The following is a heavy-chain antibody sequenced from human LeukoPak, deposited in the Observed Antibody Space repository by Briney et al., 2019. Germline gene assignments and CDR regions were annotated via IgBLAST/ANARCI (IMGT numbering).Heavy chain of an antibody. J-gene: IGHJ4*02. CDR1: GGSISSSGCY. CDR3: ARHGWDSTSSPFDY. CDR2: FYYSAST. Sequence: SETLSLTCTVSGGSISSSGCYWGWIRQPPGKGLEWIGSFYYSASTYYNPSLESRVIISVDTSKNQFSLKLSSVTATDTAVYFCARHGWDSTSSPFDYWGQGTLVTVSS. D-gene: IGHD6-6*01. V-gene: IGHV4-39*01.